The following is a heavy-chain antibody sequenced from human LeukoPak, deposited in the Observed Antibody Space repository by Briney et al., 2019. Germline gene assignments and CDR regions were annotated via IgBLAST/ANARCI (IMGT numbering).Heavy chain of an antibody. Sequence: PGGSLRLSCAASGFTFSSYWMHWVRQAPGKGLVWVSRINSDGSSTSYADSVKGRFTISRDNAKNTLYLQMNSLRAEDTAVYYCARVMVRGVKTYYFDYWGQGTLVTVSS. CDR1: GFTFSSYW. CDR2: INSDGSST. CDR3: ARVMVRGVKTYYFDY. J-gene: IGHJ4*02. D-gene: IGHD3-10*01. V-gene: IGHV3-74*01.